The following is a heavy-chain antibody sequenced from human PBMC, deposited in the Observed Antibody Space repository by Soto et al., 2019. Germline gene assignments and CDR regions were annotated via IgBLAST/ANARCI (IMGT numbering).Heavy chain of an antibody. Sequence: SETLSLTCTVSGGSISSYYWSWIRQPPGKGLEWIGYIYYSGSTNYNPSLKSRVTISVDTSRNQFSLKLSSVTAADTAVYYCARVYGGAFDYWGQGTLVTVSS. D-gene: IGHD4-17*01. CDR3: ARVYGGAFDY. V-gene: IGHV4-59*01. CDR2: IYYSGST. CDR1: GGSISSYY. J-gene: IGHJ4*02.